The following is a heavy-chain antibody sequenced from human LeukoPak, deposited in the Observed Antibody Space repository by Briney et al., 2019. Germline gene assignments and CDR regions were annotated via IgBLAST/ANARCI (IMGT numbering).Heavy chain of an antibody. Sequence: GGSLRLSCAASGFTVSSNYMNWVRQAPGRGLEWVSVLYTSGNTFYADSVKGRFTISRDNSKNTVYLQMNSLRAEDTAVYYCARWPDYYDTSKYYYGMDVWGRGTTVTVSS. V-gene: IGHV3-53*01. D-gene: IGHD3-22*01. CDR3: ARWPDYYDTSKYYYGMDV. J-gene: IGHJ6*02. CDR1: GFTVSSNY. CDR2: LYTSGNT.